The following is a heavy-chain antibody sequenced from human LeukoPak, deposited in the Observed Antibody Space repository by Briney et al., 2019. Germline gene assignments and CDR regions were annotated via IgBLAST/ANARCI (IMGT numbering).Heavy chain of an antibody. CDR1: GFTFRSYE. Sequence: GGSLRLSCAASGFTFRSYEMNWVRQAPGKGLEWVSYISGSGSTIHYADFVKGRFTISRDNAKNSLFLQMNSLRAEDTAVYYCARGGYNYGYAFVIWGQGTMVAASS. J-gene: IGHJ3*02. CDR2: ISGSGSTI. CDR3: ARGGYNYGYAFVI. D-gene: IGHD5-24*01. V-gene: IGHV3-48*03.